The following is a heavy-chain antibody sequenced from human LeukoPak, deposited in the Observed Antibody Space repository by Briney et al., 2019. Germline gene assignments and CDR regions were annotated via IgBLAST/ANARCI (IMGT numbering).Heavy chain of an antibody. Sequence: GRSLRLSCAASGFTFSSYGMHWVRQAPGKGLEWVAVLSYDGSNKYYAVSVKGRFTISRDNSKNTLYLQMNSLRAEDTAVYYCAKDQSRDCYFDYWGQGTLVTVSS. J-gene: IGHJ4*02. D-gene: IGHD2-21*01. V-gene: IGHV3-30*18. CDR1: GFTFSSYG. CDR3: AKDQSRDCYFDY. CDR2: LSYDGSNK.